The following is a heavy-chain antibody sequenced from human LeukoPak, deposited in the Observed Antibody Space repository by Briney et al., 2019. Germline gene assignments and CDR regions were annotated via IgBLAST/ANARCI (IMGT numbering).Heavy chain of an antibody. J-gene: IGHJ4*02. Sequence: GGSLRLSCAASGFTFSSYSMNWVRQAPGKGLEWVSSISSSSSYIYYADSVKGRFTISRDNAKNSLYLQMNTLRADDTAVYYCARAVLVGARGPSDYWGQGTLVTVSS. CDR1: GFTFSSYS. CDR3: ARAVLVGARGPSDY. V-gene: IGHV3-21*04. D-gene: IGHD1-26*01. CDR2: ISSSSSYI.